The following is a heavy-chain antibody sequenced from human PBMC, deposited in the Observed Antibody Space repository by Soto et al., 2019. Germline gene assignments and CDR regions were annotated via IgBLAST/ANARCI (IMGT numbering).Heavy chain of an antibody. Sequence: SVKVSCKASGDTFSSYAISWVRQAPGKGLEWMGKIIPTFGRTNYSQKFQGRVTITRDTSASTAYMELSSLRSEDTAVYYCARALVDYYYYGMDVWGQGTTVTVSS. J-gene: IGHJ6*02. CDR2: IIPTFGRT. D-gene: IGHD2-8*02. V-gene: IGHV1-69*04. CDR3: ARALVDYYYYGMDV. CDR1: GDTFSSYA.